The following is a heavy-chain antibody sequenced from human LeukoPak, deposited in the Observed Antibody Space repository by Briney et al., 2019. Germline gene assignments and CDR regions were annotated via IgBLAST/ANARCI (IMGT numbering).Heavy chain of an antibody. CDR2: IKPDGSER. Sequence: GRSLRLSCAASGFTFSSYAMHWVRQPPGKGLEWVGNIKPDGSERNYMDSVKGRFTISRDNAKKSLYLQMNSLRAEDTAVYYCARDWGAYYHFFDSWGQGALVTVSS. J-gene: IGHJ4*02. V-gene: IGHV3-7*01. CDR1: GFTFSSYA. CDR3: ARDWGAYYHFFDS. D-gene: IGHD3-22*01.